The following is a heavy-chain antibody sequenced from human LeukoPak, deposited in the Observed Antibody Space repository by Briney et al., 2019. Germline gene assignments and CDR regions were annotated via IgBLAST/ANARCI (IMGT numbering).Heavy chain of an antibody. CDR2: IHGSDDNT. J-gene: IGHJ4*02. D-gene: IGHD4-23*01. CDR3: AKDLLRWSFDY. Sequence: GGSLRLSCAASGFTFSSYAMTWVRQAPGKGLEWVSAIHGSDDNTHYADSVKGRFTISRDKSKNTLYLQMNSLRADDTAVYYCAKDLLRWSFDYWGQGTLVTVSS. CDR1: GFTFSSYA. V-gene: IGHV3-23*01.